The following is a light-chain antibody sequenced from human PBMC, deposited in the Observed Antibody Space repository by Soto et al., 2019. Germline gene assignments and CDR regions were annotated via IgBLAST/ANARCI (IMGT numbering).Light chain of an antibody. V-gene: IGKV3-15*01. CDR2: EAA. J-gene: IGKJ5*01. CDR1: QSIRTN. Sequence: DIKITPSAVSWRGPQAPRVTLSCRASQSIRTNVASLQQKHGQPPRRLIYEAATRATGISARFSGSGSGTDFTLTISRLEAEDFALYYCQQYYGTSSITFAQRTRLAVK. CDR3: QQYYGTSSIT.